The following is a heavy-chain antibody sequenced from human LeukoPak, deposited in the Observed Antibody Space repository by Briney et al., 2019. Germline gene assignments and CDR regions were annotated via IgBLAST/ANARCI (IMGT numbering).Heavy chain of an antibody. J-gene: IGHJ4*02. CDR2: ISSSSSYI. V-gene: IGHV3-21*01. D-gene: IGHD3-10*01. CDR3: ARDMGPRVIDY. Sequence: GGSLRLSCAASGFTYSSYSMNWVRQAPGKGLEWVSSISSSSSYIYYADSVKGRFTISRDNAKNSLYLQMNSLRAEDTAVYYCARDMGPRVIDYWGQGTLVTVSS. CDR1: GFTYSSYS.